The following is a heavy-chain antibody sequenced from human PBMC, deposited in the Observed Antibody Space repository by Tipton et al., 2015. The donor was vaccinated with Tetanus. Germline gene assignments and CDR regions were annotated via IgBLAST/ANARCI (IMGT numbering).Heavy chain of an antibody. V-gene: IGHV3-74*03. CDR3: AKEALGVLDV. CDR2: INSDGSKT. Sequence: SLRLSCTASGFNFRTYWMHWVRQTPGKGLVWISRINSDGSKTTYADSVKGRFTISRDNAKNTVWLQLNSLRGDDTAIYYCAKEALGVLDVWGKGTPVTVS. J-gene: IGHJ6*03. CDR1: GFNFRTYW.